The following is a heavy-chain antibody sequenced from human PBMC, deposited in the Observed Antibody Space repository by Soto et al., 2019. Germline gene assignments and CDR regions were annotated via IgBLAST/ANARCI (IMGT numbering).Heavy chain of an antibody. Sequence: EVQLVQSGGGLVQPGGSLKLSCAASGFTFSGSTVHWVRQASGEGLQWVGRIRSKANDYATTYIASVKGRFTISRDDSRHTAYLQMSDLNTEDTAVYYCTGGYCTGGTCYSGYFQHWGQGALVTVCS. CDR1: GFTFSGST. CDR2: IRSKANDYAT. V-gene: IGHV3-73*02. D-gene: IGHD2-15*01. J-gene: IGHJ1*01. CDR3: TGGYCTGGTCYSGYFQH.